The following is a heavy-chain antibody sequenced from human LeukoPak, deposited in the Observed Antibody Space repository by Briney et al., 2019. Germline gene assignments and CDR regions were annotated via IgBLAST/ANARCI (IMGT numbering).Heavy chain of an antibody. CDR3: ARGPIGYYYGMDV. CDR2: IYHCGST. Sequence: SETLSLTCAVSGGSISSGGYSWSWIRQPPGKGLEWIGYIYHCGSTYYNPSLKSRVTISVDRSKNQFSLKLSSVTAADTAVYYCARGPIGYYYGMDVWGQGTTVTVSS. J-gene: IGHJ6*02. V-gene: IGHV4-30-2*01. CDR1: GGSISSGGYS.